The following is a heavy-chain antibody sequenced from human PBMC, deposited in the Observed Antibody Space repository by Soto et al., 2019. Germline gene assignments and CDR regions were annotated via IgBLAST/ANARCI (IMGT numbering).Heavy chain of an antibody. V-gene: IGHV4-59*01. J-gene: IGHJ6*02. CDR3: ARERRRGHDTSYYYYGMDV. CDR1: GGSISSYY. Sequence: SETLSLTCTVSGGSISSYYWSWIRQPPGKGLEWIGYIYYSGSTNYNPSLKSRVTISVDTSKNQFSLKLSSVTAADTAVYYCARERRRGHDTSYYYYGMDVWGQGTTVTVSS. D-gene: IGHD1-1*01. CDR2: IYYSGST.